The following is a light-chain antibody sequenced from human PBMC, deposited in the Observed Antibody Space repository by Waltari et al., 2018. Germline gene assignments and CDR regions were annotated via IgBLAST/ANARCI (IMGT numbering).Light chain of an antibody. Sequence: EIVLTHSPGTLSLSPGERATLPCRASQSVSRTLAWYQQKPGQAPRLLIYDASSRATGIPDRFSGSGSGTDFSLTISRLEPEDFAVYYCQKYGTLPATFGQGTKVEIK. CDR1: QSVSRT. CDR3: QKYGTLPAT. CDR2: DAS. V-gene: IGKV3-20*01. J-gene: IGKJ1*01.